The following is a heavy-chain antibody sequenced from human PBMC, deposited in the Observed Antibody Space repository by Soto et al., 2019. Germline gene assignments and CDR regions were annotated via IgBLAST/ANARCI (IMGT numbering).Heavy chain of an antibody. CDR1: GIIFSTYN. Sequence: EVQLVESGGGLVQPGGSLRLSCAASGIIFSTYNMNWFRQAPGKGLEWVSYISGSGTAIHYADSVRGRFTISRDNGKNSLYLQMNGLRDEDTAVYYCARRTSGSFDFDSWGQGTLVTVSS. CDR2: ISGSGTAI. D-gene: IGHD6-6*01. V-gene: IGHV3-48*02. J-gene: IGHJ4*02. CDR3: ARRTSGSFDFDS.